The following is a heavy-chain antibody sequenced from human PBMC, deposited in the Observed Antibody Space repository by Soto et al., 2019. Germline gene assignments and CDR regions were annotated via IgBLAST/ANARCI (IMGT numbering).Heavy chain of an antibody. CDR3: AKDRLYCSGGSCSNTEYYYYYYMDV. CDR2: ISYERSNK. CDR1: GFTFSSYG. D-gene: IGHD2-15*01. Sequence: GGSLRLSCADSGFTFSSYGMHWVRHAPGKGLEWVAVISYERSNKYYADSVKGRFTISRDNSKNTLYLQMNSLRAEDTAVYYCAKDRLYCSGGSCSNTEYYYYYYMDVWGKVTTVTVSS. V-gene: IGHV3-30*18. J-gene: IGHJ6*03.